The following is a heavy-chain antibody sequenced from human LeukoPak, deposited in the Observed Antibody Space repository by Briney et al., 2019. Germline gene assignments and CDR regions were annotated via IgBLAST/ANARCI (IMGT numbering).Heavy chain of an antibody. CDR1: GGSISSYY. V-gene: IGHV4-4*07. Sequence: SETLSLTCTVSGGSISSYYWSWIRQPAGKGLEWIGRIYTSGSTNYNPSLKSRVTMSVDTSKNQFSLKLSSMTAADTAVYYCARDRGAHLYYYYYMDVWGKGTTVTVSS. CDR3: ARDRGAHLYYYYYMDV. J-gene: IGHJ6*03. D-gene: IGHD3-10*01. CDR2: IYTSGST.